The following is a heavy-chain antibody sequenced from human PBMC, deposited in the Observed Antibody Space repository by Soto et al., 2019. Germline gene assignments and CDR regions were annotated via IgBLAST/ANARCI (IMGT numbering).Heavy chain of an antibody. CDR3: ASPARNYDFWSGYSFDI. Sequence: GASVKVSCKASGYTFTRYGISWVRQAPGQGLEWMGWISGYNGDSNYAQKFQGRVSMTMDTSTGTAYMELRSLTSDDTAVYYCASPARNYDFWSGYSFDIWGQGTMVTVSS. J-gene: IGHJ3*02. CDR2: ISGYNGDS. D-gene: IGHD3-3*01. V-gene: IGHV1-18*01. CDR1: GYTFTRYG.